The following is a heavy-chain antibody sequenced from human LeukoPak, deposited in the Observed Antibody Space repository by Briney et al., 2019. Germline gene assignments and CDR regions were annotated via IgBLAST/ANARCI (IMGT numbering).Heavy chain of an antibody. Sequence: GGSLRLSCAASGFTFSSYAMHWVRQAPGKGLEWVAVISYDGSNKYYADSVKGRFTISRDNSKNTLYLQMNSLRAEDTAVYYCARDLAYYDFWSGLFDYWGQGTLVTVSS. CDR1: GFTFSSYA. CDR3: ARDLAYYDFWSGLFDY. J-gene: IGHJ4*02. V-gene: IGHV3-30-3*01. CDR2: ISYDGSNK. D-gene: IGHD3-3*01.